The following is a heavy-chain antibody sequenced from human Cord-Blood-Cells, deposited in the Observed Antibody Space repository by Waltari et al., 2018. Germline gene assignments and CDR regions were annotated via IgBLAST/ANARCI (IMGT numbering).Heavy chain of an antibody. V-gene: IGHV3-33*01. Sequence: TFSSYGMHWVRQAPGKGLEWVAVIWYDGSNKYYADSVKGRFTISRDNSKNTLYLQMNSLRAEDTAVYYCARGRGITGTTDYWGQGTPVTVSS. D-gene: IGHD1-7*01. CDR1: TFSSYG. CDR3: ARGRGITGTTDY. CDR2: IWYDGSNK. J-gene: IGHJ4*02.